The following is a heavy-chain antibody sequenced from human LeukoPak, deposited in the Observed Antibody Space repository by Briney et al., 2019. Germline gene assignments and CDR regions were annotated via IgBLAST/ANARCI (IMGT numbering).Heavy chain of an antibody. J-gene: IGHJ4*02. Sequence: SVPVSCMASGYIFIGYFMHWVRQAPAQGLQWMGFINPNSGGTNYAQKYQGRVTMTRDTPISTAYMELSRLRSDDTAVYYCARDPYPYYYDSRGVFDYWGQGTLVTVSS. D-gene: IGHD3-22*01. V-gene: IGHV1-2*02. CDR2: INPNSGGT. CDR3: ARDPYPYYYDSRGVFDY. CDR1: GYIFIGYF.